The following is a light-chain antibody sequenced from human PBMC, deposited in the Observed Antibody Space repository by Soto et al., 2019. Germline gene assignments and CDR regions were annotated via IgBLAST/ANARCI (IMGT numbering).Light chain of an antibody. V-gene: IGLV2-14*01. CDR3: SSYRSSSTGV. CDR1: RSDVGGYNF. Sequence: QSALTQPASVSGSPGQSITISCTGTRSDVGGYNFVSWYQQHPGKPPKLMIYDVSNRPSGVSNRFSGSKSGNTASLTISGLQAEDEADYYCSSYRSSSTGVFGTGTKLTVL. CDR2: DVS. J-gene: IGLJ1*01.